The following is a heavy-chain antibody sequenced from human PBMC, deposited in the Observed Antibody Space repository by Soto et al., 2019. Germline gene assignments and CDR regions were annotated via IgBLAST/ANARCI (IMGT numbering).Heavy chain of an antibody. J-gene: IGHJ4*02. CDR1: GYTFISYG. Sequence: GASVKVSCKASGYTFISYGISWVRQAPGQGLEWMGWVSADSGNTNYAQKLQGRVTMTTDTSTSTAYVELRSLKSDDTAMYYCARRPPFSYGNYVTYYFDSWGQGTLVTVSS. V-gene: IGHV1-18*01. CDR2: VSADSGNT. D-gene: IGHD3-16*01. CDR3: ARRPPFSYGNYVTYYFDS.